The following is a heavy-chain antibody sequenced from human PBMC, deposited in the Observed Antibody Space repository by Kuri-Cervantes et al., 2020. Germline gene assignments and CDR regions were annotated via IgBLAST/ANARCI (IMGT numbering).Heavy chain of an antibody. V-gene: IGHV3-15*01. CDR3: TTEINNLFDY. CDR2: IRSRTDGGAT. Sequence: GESLKISCAASGFTVSSNYMSWVRQAPGRGLEWLGRIRSRTDGGATEYVAPVKGRFTISRDDSKNTLYLQMNSLKTEDTAMYYCTTEINNLFDYWGQGTLVTVSS. CDR1: GFTVSSNY. D-gene: IGHD1-14*01. J-gene: IGHJ4*02.